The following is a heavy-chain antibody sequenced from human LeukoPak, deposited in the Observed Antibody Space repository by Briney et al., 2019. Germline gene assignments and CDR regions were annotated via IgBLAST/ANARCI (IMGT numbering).Heavy chain of an antibody. CDR2: VDPEDGET. V-gene: IGHV1-69-2*01. D-gene: IGHD3-10*01. CDR3: ATDLKEGYRVQGPGLAFDI. CDR1: GFTFTDYY. Sequence: ASVKVSCKVSGFTFTDYYMRWVQQAPGKGLEWMGLVDPEDGETIYAEKFQGRVTITADTSTDTTYMELSKLRSEDTAVFYCATDLKEGYRVQGPGLAFDIWGQGTMVTVSS. J-gene: IGHJ3*02.